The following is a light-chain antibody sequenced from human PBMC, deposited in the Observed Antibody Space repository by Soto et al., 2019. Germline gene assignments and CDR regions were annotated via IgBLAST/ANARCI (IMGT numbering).Light chain of an antibody. CDR2: EVS. Sequence: QSVLTQPASVSGSPGQSITISCTGTSSDVGSYNLVSWYQQHPGKAPKLMIYEVSKRPSGVSNRFSGSKSGNTASLTISGLQAEDEADYYCCSYAGSPLVFGTGTKLTVL. V-gene: IGLV2-23*02. J-gene: IGLJ1*01. CDR1: SSDVGSYNL. CDR3: CSYAGSPLV.